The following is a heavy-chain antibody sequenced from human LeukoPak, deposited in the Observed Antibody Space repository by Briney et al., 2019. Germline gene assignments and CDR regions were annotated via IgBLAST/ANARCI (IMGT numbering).Heavy chain of an antibody. CDR1: GASISSYY. Sequence: SSETLSLTCTVSGASISSYYWSWIRQPPGKGLEWIGYIYYSGSTNYNPSLKSRVTISVDTSKNQFSLKLSSVTAADTVVYYCARWGLLSVTHNWFDPWGQGTLVTVSS. CDR2: IYYSGST. V-gene: IGHV4-59*01. D-gene: IGHD4-17*01. J-gene: IGHJ5*02. CDR3: ARWGLLSVTHNWFDP.